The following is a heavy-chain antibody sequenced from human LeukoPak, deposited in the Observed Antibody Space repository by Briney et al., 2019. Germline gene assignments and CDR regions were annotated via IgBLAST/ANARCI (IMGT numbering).Heavy chain of an antibody. CDR3: ASHGRHNGAFDI. CDR1: GFTVCSNY. Sequence: TGGSLRLSCAASGFTVCSNYMSWVRQAPGKGLEWVSVIYSGGSTYYADSVKGRFTISRDNSKNTLYLQMDSLRAEDTAVYYCASHGRHNGAFDIWGQGTMVTVSS. CDR2: IYSGGST. V-gene: IGHV3-53*01. D-gene: IGHD2-8*01. J-gene: IGHJ3*02.